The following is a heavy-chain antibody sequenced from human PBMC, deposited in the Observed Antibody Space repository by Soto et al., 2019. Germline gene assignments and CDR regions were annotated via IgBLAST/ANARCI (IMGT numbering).Heavy chain of an antibody. CDR3: ARLYRKYADY. J-gene: IGHJ4*02. CDR1: GYTFNNYY. D-gene: IGHD4-4*01. CDR2: INPNGGST. V-gene: IGHV1-46*02. Sequence: RASVKVSCKASGYTFNNYYINWVRQAPGQGLEWMGIINPNGGSTNYAQKFQGRVAMASDTSTSTVYMELSSLRSEDTAFYWCARLYRKYADYWGQGTLVTVSS.